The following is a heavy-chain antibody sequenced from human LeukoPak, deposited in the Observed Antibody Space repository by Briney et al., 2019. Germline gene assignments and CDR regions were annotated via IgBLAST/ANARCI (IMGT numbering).Heavy chain of an antibody. J-gene: IGHJ3*02. D-gene: IGHD4-17*01. CDR1: GGSLSSGSYY. Sequence: SETLSLTCTVSGGSLSSGSYYWGWIRQSAGKGLEWIGRIYTSGSTNYNPSLKSRVTISVDTSKNQFSLKLSSVTAADTAVYYCASWTGDYAAFDIWGQGTMVTVSS. CDR2: IYTSGST. CDR3: ASWTGDYAAFDI. V-gene: IGHV4-61*02.